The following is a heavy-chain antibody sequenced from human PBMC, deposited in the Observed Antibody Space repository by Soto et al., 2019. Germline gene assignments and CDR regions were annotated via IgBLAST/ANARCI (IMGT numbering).Heavy chain of an antibody. CDR2: ISSSSSYI. CDR3: LCVLPAFDI. CDR1: GFTFSSYS. Sequence: VGSLRLSGSASGFTFSSYSMNWVRQAPGKGLEWVSSISSSSSYIYYADSVKGRVTISRDNAKSSLYLQMNSLRAEDTAVDYCLCVLPAFDIWGKRTMVTVSS. V-gene: IGHV3-21*01. D-gene: IGHD3-10*02. J-gene: IGHJ3*02.